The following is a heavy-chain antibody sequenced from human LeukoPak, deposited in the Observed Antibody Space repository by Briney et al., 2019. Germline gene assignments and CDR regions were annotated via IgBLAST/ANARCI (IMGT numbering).Heavy chain of an antibody. CDR3: ARDRAQYQLLWSTDN. D-gene: IGHD2-2*01. CDR1: GFTFSSYS. V-gene: IGHV3-21*01. Sequence: GGSLRLSCAASGFTFSSYSMNWVRQAPGKGLEWVSSISSSSSYIYYADSVKGRFTISRDNAKNSLYLQMNSLRAEDTAVYYCARDRAQYQLLWSTDNRGQGTLVTVSS. CDR2: ISSSSSYI. J-gene: IGHJ4*02.